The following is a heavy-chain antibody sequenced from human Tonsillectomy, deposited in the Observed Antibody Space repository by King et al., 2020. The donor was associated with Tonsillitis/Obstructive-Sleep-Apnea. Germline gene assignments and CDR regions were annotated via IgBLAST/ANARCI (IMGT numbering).Heavy chain of an antibody. Sequence: VQLVESGGGLVQPGGSLRLSCAASGFTFSSYAMSWVRQAPGKGLEWVSAISGSGGSTNYADSVQGRLTVSRDNSKNTLSLQMNNLRAEDTAVYYCAQDCPSTSCGAFDIWGQGTLVTVSS. CDR2: ISGSGGST. V-gene: IGHV3-23*04. CDR3: AQDCPSTSCGAFDI. J-gene: IGHJ3*02. CDR1: GFTFSSYA. D-gene: IGHD2-2*01.